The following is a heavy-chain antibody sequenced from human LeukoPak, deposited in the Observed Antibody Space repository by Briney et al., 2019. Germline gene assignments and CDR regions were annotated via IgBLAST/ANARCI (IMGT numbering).Heavy chain of an antibody. CDR3: ASCYDSSYLLPGY. Sequence: GGSLRLSCAASGFTFSSYAMSWVRQAPGKGLEWVSTISGSSTYYADSVKGRFTISTDNSKNTLYLQMSSLRTEDTAVYYCASCYDSSYLLPGYWGQGTLVTVSS. J-gene: IGHJ4*02. CDR2: ISGSST. CDR1: GFTFSSYA. V-gene: IGHV3-23*01. D-gene: IGHD3-22*01.